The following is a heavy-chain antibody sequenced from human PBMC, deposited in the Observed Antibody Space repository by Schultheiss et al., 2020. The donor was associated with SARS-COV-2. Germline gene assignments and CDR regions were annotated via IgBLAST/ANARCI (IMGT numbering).Heavy chain of an antibody. D-gene: IGHD3-10*02. Sequence: GGSLRLSCAASGFTFSSYAMSWVRQAPGKGLEWVSYISSSGSTIYYADSVKGRFTISRDNAKNSLYLQMNSLRAEDTAVYYCARLFSGTYSLDYWGQGTLVTVSS. CDR2: ISSSGSTI. J-gene: IGHJ4*02. V-gene: IGHV3-48*04. CDR3: ARLFSGTYSLDY. CDR1: GFTFSSYA.